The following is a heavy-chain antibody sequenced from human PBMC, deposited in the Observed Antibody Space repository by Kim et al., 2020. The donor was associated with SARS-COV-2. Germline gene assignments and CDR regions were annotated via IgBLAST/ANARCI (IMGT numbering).Heavy chain of an antibody. J-gene: IGHJ4*02. D-gene: IGHD1-26*01. V-gene: IGHV1-46*01. CDR2: VNPSSGST. CDR3: AREWSNGSFGY. CDR1: GYTFTSYH. Sequence: ASVKVSCKASGYTFTSYHMHWVRQAPGQGLEWMGTVNPSSGSTSYAQKYQGRVTLTRDTSTSTVYMELSSLRSEDTAVYYCAREWSNGSFGYWGQGTLVTVSS.